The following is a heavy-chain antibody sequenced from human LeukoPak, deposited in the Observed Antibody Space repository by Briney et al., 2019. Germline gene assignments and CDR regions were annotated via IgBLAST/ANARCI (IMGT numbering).Heavy chain of an antibody. Sequence: SETLSLTCTVSGAPISSGGYYWSWIRQQPGQGLEWIAYISYTGTTYDKPSLKSRITISVDTSKNQFYQRLSSVTAADTAVYYCARRAGAFDIWGQGTMVTVSS. CDR3: ARRAGAFDI. CDR1: GAPISSGGYY. CDR2: ISYTGTT. V-gene: IGHV4-31*03. J-gene: IGHJ3*02. D-gene: IGHD6-13*01.